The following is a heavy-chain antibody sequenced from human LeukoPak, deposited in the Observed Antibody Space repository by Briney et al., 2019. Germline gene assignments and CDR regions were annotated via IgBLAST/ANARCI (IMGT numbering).Heavy chain of an antibody. CDR1: GGSFSGYY. CDR2: IYTSGSP. V-gene: IGHV4-59*10. Sequence: SETLSLTCAVYGGSFSGYYWSWIRQPAGKGLEWIGRIYTSGSPNYNPSLKSRVTMSVDTSKKQFSLKLSSVTAEDTAVYYCAAGYSVSWFGRGVDYWGQGTLVTVSS. D-gene: IGHD6-13*01. J-gene: IGHJ4*02. CDR3: AAGYSVSWFGRGVDY.